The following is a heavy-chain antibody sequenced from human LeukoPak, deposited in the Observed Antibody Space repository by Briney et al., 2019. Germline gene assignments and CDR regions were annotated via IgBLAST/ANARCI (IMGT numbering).Heavy chain of an antibody. D-gene: IGHD6-6*01. V-gene: IGHV4-34*01. CDR3: ARARRGIAARPIDY. J-gene: IGHJ4*02. CDR1: GGSSSGYY. Sequence: PSETLSLTCAVYGGSSSGYYRSWIRQPPGKGLEWIGEINHSGSTNYNPSLKSRVTISVDTSKNQFSLKLSSVTAADTAVYYCARARRGIAARPIDYWGQGTLVTVSS. CDR2: INHSGST.